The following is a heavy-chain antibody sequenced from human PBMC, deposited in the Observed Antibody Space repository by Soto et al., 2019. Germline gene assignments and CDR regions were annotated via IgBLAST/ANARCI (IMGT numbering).Heavy chain of an antibody. Sequence: EVQLVESGGGLVQPGGSLRLSCAASGFTFSSYEMNWVRQAPGKGLEWVSYISSSGSTIYYADSVKGRFTISRDNAKNSLYLQMNSLRAEDTVVYYCARDMLGILGRETLFDYWGQGTLVTVSS. V-gene: IGHV3-48*03. CDR2: ISSSGSTI. CDR1: GFTFSSYE. D-gene: IGHD7-27*01. J-gene: IGHJ4*02. CDR3: ARDMLGILGRETLFDY.